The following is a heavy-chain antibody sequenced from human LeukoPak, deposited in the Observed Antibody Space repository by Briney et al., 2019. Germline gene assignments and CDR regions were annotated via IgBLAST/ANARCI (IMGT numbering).Heavy chain of an antibody. J-gene: IGHJ5*02. Sequence: PGGSLRLSCAASGFTFSTYALTWVRQAPGKGLEWVSTIGGSGGVTYYADSVKGRFTISRDNSKNTLYLQMNSLRAEDTAVYYFAKKGRGGDCTSASCTNWFGPWGQGTLVTVSS. CDR3: AKKGRGGDCTSASCTNWFGP. CDR1: GFTFSTYA. CDR2: IGGSGGVT. D-gene: IGHD2-2*01. V-gene: IGHV3-23*01.